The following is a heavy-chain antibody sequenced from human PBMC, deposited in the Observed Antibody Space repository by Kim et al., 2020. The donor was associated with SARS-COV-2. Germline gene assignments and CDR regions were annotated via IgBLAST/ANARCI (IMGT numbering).Heavy chain of an antibody. Sequence: PTYAQGFTGRFVFSLDTSVSTAYLQISSLKAEDTAVYYCARDGSGRSFDYWGQGTLVTVSS. V-gene: IGHV7-4-1*02. J-gene: IGHJ4*02. D-gene: IGHD3-10*01. CDR3: ARDGSGRSFDY. CDR2: P.